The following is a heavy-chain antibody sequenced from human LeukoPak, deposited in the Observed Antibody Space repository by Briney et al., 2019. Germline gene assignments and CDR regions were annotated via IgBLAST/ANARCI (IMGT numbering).Heavy chain of an antibody. D-gene: IGHD1-1*01. V-gene: IGHV3-33*01. CDR3: ARVNDQLDY. Sequence: GGSLRLSCAASGFTFRNYGMHWVRQAPGKGLEWVAVIWYDGGNKYYADSVKGRFTIPRDNSKNILFLQMDSLRAEDTAVYYCARVNDQLDYWGQGTLVTVSS. CDR1: GFTFRNYG. CDR2: IWYDGGNK. J-gene: IGHJ4*02.